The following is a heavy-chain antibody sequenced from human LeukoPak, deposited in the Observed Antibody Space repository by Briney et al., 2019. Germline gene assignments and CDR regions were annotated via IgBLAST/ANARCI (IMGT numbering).Heavy chain of an antibody. J-gene: IGHJ4*02. CDR2: IWYDGGNK. Sequence: GGSLRLSCAACGFTFSSYGMHWVRQAPGKGLEWVAVIWYDGGNKYYADSVKGRFTISRDNSKNTLYLQMNSLRAEDTAVYYCARAYCGGDCFPEYWGQGTLVTVSS. D-gene: IGHD2-21*02. CDR1: GFTFSSYG. CDR3: ARAYCGGDCFPEY. V-gene: IGHV3-33*01.